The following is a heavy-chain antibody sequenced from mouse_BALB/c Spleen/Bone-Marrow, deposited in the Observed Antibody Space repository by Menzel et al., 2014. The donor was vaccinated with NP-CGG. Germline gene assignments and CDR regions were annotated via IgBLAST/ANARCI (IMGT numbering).Heavy chain of an antibody. D-gene: IGHD1-1*01. CDR3: TRSNYGYWYFDV. Sequence: QVQLKESGAELVKPGASVKLSCKASGYTFTSYYMYWVRQRPGQGLEWIGEINPINGGTKISEKFKSRATLTVDKSSSTAFMQLSTLTSEDSAVYYCTRSNYGYWYFDVWDAGTTVTVSS. CDR1: GYTFTSYY. CDR2: INPINGGT. J-gene: IGHJ1*01. V-gene: IGHV1S81*02.